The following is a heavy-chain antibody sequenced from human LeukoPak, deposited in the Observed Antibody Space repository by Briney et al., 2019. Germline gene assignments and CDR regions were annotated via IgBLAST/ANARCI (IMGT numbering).Heavy chain of an antibody. CDR2: ISYSGST. CDR3: ARHPELYFFDY. D-gene: IGHD3-10*01. CDR1: GAPISSYY. V-gene: IGHV4-59*08. J-gene: IGHJ4*02. Sequence: SETLSLTCTVSGAPISSYYWSWIQQPPGKGLEWIGNISYSGSTNYNPSLKSRVTISADTSKNQVSLTLSSVTAADTAVYYCARHPELYFFDYWGQGTLVTVSS.